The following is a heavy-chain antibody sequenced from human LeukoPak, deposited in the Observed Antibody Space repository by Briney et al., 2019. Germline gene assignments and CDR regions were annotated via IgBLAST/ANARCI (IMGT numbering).Heavy chain of an antibody. D-gene: IGHD5-18*01. V-gene: IGHV4-61*02. CDR2: IYTSGST. J-gene: IGHJ4*02. CDR1: GGSISSGSYY. CDR3: ARLRLWFDY. Sequence: SETLSLTCTVSGGSISSGSYYWSWIRQPAGKGLEWIGRIYTSGSTNYNPSLKSRVTTSVDTSKNQFSLKLSSVTAADTAVYYCARLRLWFDYWGQGTLVTVSS.